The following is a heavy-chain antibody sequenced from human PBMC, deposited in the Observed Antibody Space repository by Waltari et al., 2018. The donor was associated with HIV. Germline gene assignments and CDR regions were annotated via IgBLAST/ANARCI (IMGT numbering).Heavy chain of an antibody. CDR3: ARQWLALYFDY. Sequence: QLQVQESGSGLVKPSETLSLTCTVSGGSISSRDYYWGWIRQPPGKGLEWIGIIFYSGNTYSNPSLKSRVTISVDTSKSQFSLNLSSVTAADTAVYYCARQWLALYFDYWGQGTLVTVSS. D-gene: IGHD6-19*01. J-gene: IGHJ4*02. V-gene: IGHV4-39*07. CDR1: GGSISSRDYY. CDR2: IFYSGNT.